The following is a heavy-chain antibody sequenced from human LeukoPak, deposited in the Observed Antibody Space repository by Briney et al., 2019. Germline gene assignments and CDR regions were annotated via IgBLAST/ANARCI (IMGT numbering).Heavy chain of an antibody. D-gene: IGHD5-12*01. J-gene: IGHJ4*02. V-gene: IGHV3-21*01. CDR1: GFTFSSYS. CDR3: ASKSGYDLNY. Sequence: GGSLRLSCAASGFTFSSYSMNWVRQAPGKGLEWVSSISSSSSYIYYADSVKGRFTISRDNAKNALYLRMNSLRAEDTAVYYCASKSGYDLNYWGQGTLVTVS. CDR2: ISSSSSYI.